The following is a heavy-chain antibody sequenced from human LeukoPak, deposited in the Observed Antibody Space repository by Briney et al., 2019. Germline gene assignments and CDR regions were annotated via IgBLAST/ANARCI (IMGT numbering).Heavy chain of an antibody. D-gene: IGHD2-2*01. Sequence: PSETLSLTCTVSGGSISSYYWSWIRQPPGKGLEWIGYIYYSGSTNYNPSLKSRVTISVDTSKNQFSLKLSSVTAAGTAVYYCARHPLSTSHAFDIWGQGTMVTVSS. CDR2: IYYSGST. V-gene: IGHV4-59*08. CDR3: ARHPLSTSHAFDI. J-gene: IGHJ3*02. CDR1: GGSISSYY.